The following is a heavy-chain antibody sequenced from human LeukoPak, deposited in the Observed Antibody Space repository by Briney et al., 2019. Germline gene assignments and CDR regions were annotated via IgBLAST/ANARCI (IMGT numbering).Heavy chain of an antibody. J-gene: IGHJ4*02. CDR3: AKSHFDSPYFDH. CDR1: GFTFDDYA. V-gene: IGHV3-9*01. Sequence: GGSLRLSCAASGFTFDDYAMHWVRQAPGKGLEWVSGIAWNCGSINYADSVKGRFTISRDNAKNSLYLQMNSLRAEDTALYYCAKSHFDSPYFDHWGLGTLVTVSS. D-gene: IGHD3-9*01. CDR2: IAWNCGSI.